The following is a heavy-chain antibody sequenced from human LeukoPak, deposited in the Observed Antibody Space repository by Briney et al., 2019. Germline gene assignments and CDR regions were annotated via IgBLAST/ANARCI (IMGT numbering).Heavy chain of an antibody. D-gene: IGHD3-9*01. CDR1: GGSLNSSYYY. CDR2: LYYTGST. V-gene: IGHV4-39*01. CDR3: ARHKLRYLQWLFNHWFDP. J-gene: IGHJ5*02. Sequence: PSETLSLTCTVSGGSLNSSYYYWGWIRQPPGKGLEWIGSLYYTGSTYRNPSLKSPVTISVDTSNNQFSLQLSSVPAADTAVYYCARHKLRYLQWLFNHWFDPWGQGTLVTVPS.